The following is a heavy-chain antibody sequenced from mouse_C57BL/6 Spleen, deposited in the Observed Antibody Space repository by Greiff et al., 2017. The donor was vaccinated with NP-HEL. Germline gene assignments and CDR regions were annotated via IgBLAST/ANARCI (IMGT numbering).Heavy chain of an antibody. D-gene: IGHD1-1*01. CDR3: ARGNYYGISYGY. Sequence: VQLQQSGPELVKPGASVKISCKASGYAFSSSWMNWVKQRPGKGLEWIGRIYPGAGDTNYNGKFKSKATLTVDKSSSTAYMQLSSLTSEYSAVYVCARGNYYGISYGYWGQGTTLTVSS. V-gene: IGHV1-82*01. CDR1: GYAFSSSW. CDR2: IYPGAGDT. J-gene: IGHJ2*01.